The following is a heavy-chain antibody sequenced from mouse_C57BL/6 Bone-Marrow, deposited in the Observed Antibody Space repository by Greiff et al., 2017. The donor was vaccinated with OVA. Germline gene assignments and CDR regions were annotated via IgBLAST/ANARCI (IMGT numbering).Heavy chain of an antibody. D-gene: IGHD2-4*01. CDR3: SYYDLYYAMDY. Sequence: VQLQQSGTVLARPGASVKMSCKTSGYTFTSYWMHWVKQRPGQGLEWIGAIYPGNSDASYNQKFKGKAKLTAVTSASTAYMEHSSLTNEDSAVYYCSYYDLYYAMDYWGQGTSVTGS. J-gene: IGHJ4*01. CDR1: GYTFTSYW. V-gene: IGHV1-5*01. CDR2: IYPGNSDA.